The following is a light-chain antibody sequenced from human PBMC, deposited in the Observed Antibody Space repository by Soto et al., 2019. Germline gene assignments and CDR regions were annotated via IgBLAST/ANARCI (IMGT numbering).Light chain of an antibody. CDR1: ESVGRT. CDR2: GAS. Sequence: EIFMTQSPAALSVFPGEKVILSCRASESVGRTLAWYLQKPGQAPRLLIRGASTSATGIPARFSGSGSGTEFALAISSLQSEGFAVYYCQQYRTSLTFGGGT. CDR3: QQYRTSLT. J-gene: IGKJ4*02. V-gene: IGKV3-15*01.